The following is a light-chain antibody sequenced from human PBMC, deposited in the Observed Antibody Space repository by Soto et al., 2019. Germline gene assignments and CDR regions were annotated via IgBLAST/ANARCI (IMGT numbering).Light chain of an antibody. J-gene: IGKJ1*01. CDR3: QHYNNWPPWT. CDR1: QSVSIN. CDR2: GAS. Sequence: EIVMTQSPVTLSVSPGERATLSCRASQSVSINLAWYQQKPGQAHRLLIYGASTRATGIPARFSGSGSGTEFTLTISSLQSEDFAVYYCQHYNNWPPWTFGQGTKVEIK. V-gene: IGKV3-15*01.